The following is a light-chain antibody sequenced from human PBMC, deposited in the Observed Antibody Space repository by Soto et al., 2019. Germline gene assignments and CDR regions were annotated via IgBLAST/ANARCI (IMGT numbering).Light chain of an antibody. CDR2: VAS. CDR3: EQYSAWRLS. V-gene: IGKV3-20*01. J-gene: IGKJ1*01. Sequence: QDAVTMYMPGGERAIXCCSTSQSFSSSYLSWYHHKPGHAPRLLIYVASIRSTDIPNRFSGSVSGTDFTLTMRTLEPEHFALYYSEQYSAWRLSFGEGTQVDIK. CDR1: QSFSSSY.